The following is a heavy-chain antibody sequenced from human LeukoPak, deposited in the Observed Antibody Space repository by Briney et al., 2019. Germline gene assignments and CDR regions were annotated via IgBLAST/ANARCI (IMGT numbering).Heavy chain of an antibody. CDR1: GGSIRSYY. J-gene: IGHJ4*02. D-gene: IGHD7-27*01. CDR3: ATLTGDQRGAY. Sequence: SETLSLTCTVSGGSIRSYYWSWIRQPPGKGLEWIGYIYDSGSTNYNPSLKSRVTISVDTSKSQFSLKLSSVTAADTAVYYCATLTGDQRGAYWGQGTLVTVSS. CDR2: IYDSGST. V-gene: IGHV4-59*01.